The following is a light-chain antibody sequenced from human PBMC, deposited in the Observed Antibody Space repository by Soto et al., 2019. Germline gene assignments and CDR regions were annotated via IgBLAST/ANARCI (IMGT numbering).Light chain of an antibody. J-gene: IGLJ3*02. Sequence: QSVLTQPPSASGSPGQSVTISCTGTRSDVGAYNYVSWYQQYPGKAPKLMIYEVSKRPSGVPDRFSGSKSGKTASLTVSGLQPEDEADYYCTSYAGSNIWVFGGGTKVTVL. CDR3: TSYAGSNIWV. CDR1: RSDVGAYNY. CDR2: EVS. V-gene: IGLV2-8*01.